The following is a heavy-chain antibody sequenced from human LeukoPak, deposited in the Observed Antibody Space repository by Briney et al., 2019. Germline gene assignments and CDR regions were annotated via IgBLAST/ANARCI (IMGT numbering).Heavy chain of an antibody. V-gene: IGHV5-51*01. Sequence: GESLKFSCKGSGYSFTSYWIGWVCQMPGKGLEWMGIIYPGDSDTRYSPSFQGQVTISADKSISTAYLQWSSLKASDTAMYYCARHSYYYGSGIDYWGQGTLVTVSS. CDR1: GYSFTSYW. J-gene: IGHJ4*02. D-gene: IGHD3-10*01. CDR3: ARHSYYYGSGIDY. CDR2: IYPGDSDT.